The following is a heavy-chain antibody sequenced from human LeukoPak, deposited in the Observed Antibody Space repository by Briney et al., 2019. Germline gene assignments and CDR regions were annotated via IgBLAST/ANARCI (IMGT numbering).Heavy chain of an antibody. CDR1: GFTFSSYA. D-gene: IGHD6-13*01. V-gene: IGHV3-23*01. CDR3: AKDGGSWFGNWFDP. J-gene: IGHJ5*02. Sequence: GGSLRLSCAASGFTFSSYAMSWVRQAPGKGVEWVSAISGSGGSTYYADSVKGRFTISRDNSKNTLYLQMNSLRAEDTAVYYCAKDGGSWFGNWFDPWGQGTLVTVSS. CDR2: ISGSGGST.